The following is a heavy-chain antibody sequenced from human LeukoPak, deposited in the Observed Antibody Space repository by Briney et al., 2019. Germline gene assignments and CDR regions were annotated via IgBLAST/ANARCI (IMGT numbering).Heavy chain of an antibody. Sequence: SSETLSLTCASYGGSFSGYYWSWIRQPPGKGLEWIGGINHIGNTGYNPSLESRVTVSVDSSKNQFSLELTSVTAADTAVYYCASDRRRGDWVRVADDWGQGTLVIVSS. CDR3: ASDRRRGDWVRVADD. D-gene: IGHD2-21*02. J-gene: IGHJ4*02. CDR1: GGSFSGYY. CDR2: INHIGNT. V-gene: IGHV4-34*01.